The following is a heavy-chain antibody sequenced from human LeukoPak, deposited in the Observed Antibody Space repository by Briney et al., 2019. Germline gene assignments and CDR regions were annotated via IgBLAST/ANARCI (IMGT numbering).Heavy chain of an antibody. CDR1: GGSISSSSYY. CDR3: ARQGAHTAMVT. CDR2: IYYSGST. J-gene: IGHJ5*02. V-gene: IGHV4-39*01. Sequence: SETLSLTCTVSGGSISSSSYYWGWIRQPPGKGLEWIGSIYYSGSTYYNPSLKSRVTISVDTSKNQFSLKLSSVTAADTAVYYCARQGAHTAMVTWGQGTLVTVSS. D-gene: IGHD5-18*01.